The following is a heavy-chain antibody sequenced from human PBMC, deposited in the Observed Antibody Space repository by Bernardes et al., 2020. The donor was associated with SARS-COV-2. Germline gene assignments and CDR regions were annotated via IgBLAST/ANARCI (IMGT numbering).Heavy chain of an antibody. CDR3: ASGHSGGWFLTTDYFDY. Sequence: GCSLLLSCAASGFTFSNSGMHWVRQAPGKGLEWVAIIWYDGSNKYYADSVKDRFTISRDNSKNTLYLQMNSLRAEDTAIYYCASGHSGGWFLTTDYFDYWGQGTLVTVSS. CDR2: IWYDGSNK. V-gene: IGHV3-33*01. CDR1: GFTFSNSG. D-gene: IGHD6-19*01. J-gene: IGHJ4*02.